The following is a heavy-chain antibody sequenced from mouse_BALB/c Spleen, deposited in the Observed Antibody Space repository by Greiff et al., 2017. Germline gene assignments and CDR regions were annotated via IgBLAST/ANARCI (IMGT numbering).Heavy chain of an antibody. V-gene: IGHV5-6-5*01. J-gene: IGHJ3*01. D-gene: IGHD2-4*01. CDR2: ISSGGST. Sequence: EVKLMESGGGLVKPGGSLKLSCAASGFTFSSYAMSWVRQTPEKRLEWVASISSGGSTYYPDSVKGRFTISRDNARNILYLQMSSLRSEDTAMYYCAKLIYYDYVLAYWGQGTLVTVSA. CDR3: AKLIYYDYVLAY. CDR1: GFTFSSYA.